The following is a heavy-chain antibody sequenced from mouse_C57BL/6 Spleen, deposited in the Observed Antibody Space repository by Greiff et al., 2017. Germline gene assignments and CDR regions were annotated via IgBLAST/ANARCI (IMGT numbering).Heavy chain of an antibody. J-gene: IGHJ2*01. Sequence: VQLQQPGAELVRPGTSVKMSCKASGYTFTNYWIGWAKQRPGHGLEWIGDIYPGGGYTNYNEKFKGKATLTADKSSSTAYMQFSSLTSEASAIYYCARMATVVPYYFGGRGKGTTLTVSS. D-gene: IGHD1-1*01. CDR2: IYPGGGYT. CDR3: ARMATVVPYYFGG. CDR1: GYTFTNYW. V-gene: IGHV1-63*01.